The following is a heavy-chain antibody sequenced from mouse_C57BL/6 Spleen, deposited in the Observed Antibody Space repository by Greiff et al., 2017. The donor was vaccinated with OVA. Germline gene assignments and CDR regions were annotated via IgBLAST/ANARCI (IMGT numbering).Heavy chain of an antibody. Sequence: VQLQQSGPELVKPGASVKISCKASGYSFTGYYMNWVKQSPEKSLEWIGEINPSTGGTTYNQKFKAKATSTVDKSSSTAYMQLKSLTSEDSAVYYCARMVGRGFAYWGQGTLVTVSA. CDR2: INPSTGGT. V-gene: IGHV1-42*01. CDR3: ARMVGRGFAY. D-gene: IGHD1-1*02. CDR1: GYSFTGYY. J-gene: IGHJ3*01.